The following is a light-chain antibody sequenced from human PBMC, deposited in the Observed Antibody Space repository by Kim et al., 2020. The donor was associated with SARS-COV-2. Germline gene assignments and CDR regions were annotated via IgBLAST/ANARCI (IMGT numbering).Light chain of an antibody. CDR2: AAS. CDR3: QQLNSYPLKYT. J-gene: IGKJ2*01. Sequence: DIQLTQSPSFLSASVGDRVTITCRASQGISSYLAWYQQKPGKAPKLLIYAASTLQSGVPSRFSGSGSGTEFTLTISSLQPEDFATYYCQQLNSYPLKYTFGQGTKLEI. CDR1: QGISSY. V-gene: IGKV1-9*01.